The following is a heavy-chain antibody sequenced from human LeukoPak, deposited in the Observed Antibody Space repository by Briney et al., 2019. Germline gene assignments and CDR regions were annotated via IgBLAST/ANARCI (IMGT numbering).Heavy chain of an antibody. CDR1: GGTFSSYA. Sequence: GASVKVSCKASGGTFSSYAISWVRQAPGQGLEWMGGIIPIFGTANYAQKFQGRVTITADESTSTAYMELSSLRSEDTAVYYCARGPLSRSMIVVGPNFDYWGQGTLVTVSS. CDR3: ARGPLSRSMIVVGPNFDY. D-gene: IGHD3-22*01. V-gene: IGHV1-69*13. J-gene: IGHJ4*02. CDR2: IIPIFGTA.